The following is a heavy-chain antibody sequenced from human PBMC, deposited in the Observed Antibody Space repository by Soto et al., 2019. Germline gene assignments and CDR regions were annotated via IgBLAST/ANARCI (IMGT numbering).Heavy chain of an antibody. CDR2: INPSDGNR. CDR1: GYTFTKYG. J-gene: IGHJ4*02. D-gene: IGHD3-22*01. CDR3: ARDRLRGYDSSGFYS. V-gene: IGHV1-18*04. Sequence: ASVKVSCKTSGYTFTKYGINWVRQAPGQGLEWMGWINPSDGNRNFAQKFEDRVTMTTATSTNTVFLELRSLKSDDTALYYCARDRLRGYDSSGFYSWGQGTMVTVSS.